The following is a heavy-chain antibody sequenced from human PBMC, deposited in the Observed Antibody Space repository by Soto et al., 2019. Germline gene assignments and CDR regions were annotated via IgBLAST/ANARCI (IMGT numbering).Heavy chain of an antibody. CDR2: INPNSGGT. Sequence: ASVKVSCKASGYTFTDYYIHWVRLRQAPGQGLEWMGWINPNSGGTNYAQKFQDWVTMTRDTSISTAYLELSSLRSDDTAVYYCARPSPYYYYVMDVWGQGTTVTVSS. D-gene: IGHD2-2*01. J-gene: IGHJ6*02. V-gene: IGHV1-2*04. CDR3: ARPSPYYYYVMDV. CDR1: GYTFTDYY.